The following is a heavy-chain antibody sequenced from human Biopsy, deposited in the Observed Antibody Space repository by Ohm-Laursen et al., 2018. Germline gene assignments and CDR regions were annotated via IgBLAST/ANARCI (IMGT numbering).Heavy chain of an antibody. Sequence: SETLSLTCTVSSASINLYYWGWIRQSPGKGLEWIGYINHSGHTNYNPSLKSRLTMSVDTSKNQFSLKLTSVTAADTAVYFCARNTGWYGDLYYFDYWGQGTLVTVSS. D-gene: IGHD6-19*01. CDR3: ARNTGWYGDLYYFDY. CDR2: INHSGHT. J-gene: IGHJ4*02. V-gene: IGHV4-59*01. CDR1: SASINLYY.